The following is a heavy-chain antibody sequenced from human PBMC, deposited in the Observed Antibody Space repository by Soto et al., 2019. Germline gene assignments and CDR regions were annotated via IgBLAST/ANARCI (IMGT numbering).Heavy chain of an antibody. D-gene: IGHD1-26*01. J-gene: IGHJ6*02. Sequence: GGSLRLSCAASGFTFSNYGMHWVRRAPGKGLEWVAIIWHDGNTKYYADSVRGRFIISRDNSKNRLYLQMNSLRAEDTAVYYCASDLVGASDSYGLDVWGQGTPVTV. CDR3: ASDLVGASDSYGLDV. V-gene: IGHV3-33*01. CDR1: GFTFSNYG. CDR2: IWHDGNTK.